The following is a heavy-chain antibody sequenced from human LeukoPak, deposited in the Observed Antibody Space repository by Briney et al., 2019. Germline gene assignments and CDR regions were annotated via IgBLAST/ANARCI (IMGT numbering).Heavy chain of an antibody. CDR3: AKAEGYDILTGLDY. V-gene: IGHV3-23*01. D-gene: IGHD3-9*01. CDR2: IGASGGST. Sequence: GSLRLSYAASGFTFCRYAMGWVRQASGEGLEWVSGIGASGGSTYYADSVKGRFTISRDNSKNTLYLQMNSLRTEDTAVYYCAKAEGYDILTGLDYWGQGTLVTVSS. CDR1: GFTFCRYA. J-gene: IGHJ4*02.